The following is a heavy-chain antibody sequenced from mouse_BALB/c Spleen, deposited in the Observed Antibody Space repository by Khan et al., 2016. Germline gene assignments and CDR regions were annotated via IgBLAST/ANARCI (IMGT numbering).Heavy chain of an antibody. J-gene: IGHJ4*01. CDR2: IRSKSNYYAT. CDR3: MSYGWGAMDY. D-gene: IGHD2-2*01. CDR1: GFTFKTYA. Sequence: EVQLVESGGGLVQPKGSLKLSCAASGFTFKTYAMNWVRQAPGKGLEWVARIRSKSNYYATYYADSVKDRLPISRDDSQSMLYLQMNNLKTEDTAMYYWMSYGWGAMDYWGQGTSVTVSS. V-gene: IGHV10-1*02.